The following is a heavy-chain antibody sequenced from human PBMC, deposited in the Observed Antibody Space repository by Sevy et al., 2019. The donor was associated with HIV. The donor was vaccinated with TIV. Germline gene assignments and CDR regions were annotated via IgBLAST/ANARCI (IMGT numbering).Heavy chain of an antibody. D-gene: IGHD3-22*01. CDR1: GYSISSGYY. CDR2: IYHSGST. J-gene: IGHJ4*02. CDR3: ARDYWYYYDSSGYCPSSLAY. Sequence: SETLSLTCAVSGYSISSGYYWGWIRQPPGKGLEWIGSIYHSGSTYYNPSLKSRVTISVDTSKNQFSLKLSSVTAADTAVYYCARDYWYYYDSSGYCPSSLAYWGQGTLVTVSS. V-gene: IGHV4-38-2*02.